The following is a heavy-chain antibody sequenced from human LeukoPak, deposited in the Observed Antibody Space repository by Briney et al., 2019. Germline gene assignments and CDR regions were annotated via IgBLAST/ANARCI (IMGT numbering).Heavy chain of an antibody. J-gene: IGHJ4*02. D-gene: IGHD5-18*01. V-gene: IGHV1-3*01. CDR2: INAGNGNT. CDR3: ARSASYGHSPFDY. Sequence: GASVKVSCKASGYTFTSYAMHWVRQAPGQRLEWMGWINAGNGNTKYSQKFQGRVTITRDTSASTAYMELSSLRSEDTAVYYCARSASYGHSPFDYWGQGTLVTVSS. CDR1: GYTFTSYA.